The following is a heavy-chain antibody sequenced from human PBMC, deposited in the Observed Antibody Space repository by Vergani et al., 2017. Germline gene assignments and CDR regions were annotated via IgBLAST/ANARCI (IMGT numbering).Heavy chain of an antibody. Sequence: EVRLLESGGKLVQPGGSLRLSCAASGFTFSSYAMSWVRQAPGKGLEWVSAITGSGSNTYYADSVKGRFTISRDNSKNTLYLQRNSLRAEDTAVYYCAKGGSGWYGSQIDYWGQGTLVTVSS. CDR1: GFTFSSYA. D-gene: IGHD6-19*01. V-gene: IGHV3-23*01. CDR2: ITGSGSNT. J-gene: IGHJ4*02. CDR3: AKGGSGWYGSQIDY.